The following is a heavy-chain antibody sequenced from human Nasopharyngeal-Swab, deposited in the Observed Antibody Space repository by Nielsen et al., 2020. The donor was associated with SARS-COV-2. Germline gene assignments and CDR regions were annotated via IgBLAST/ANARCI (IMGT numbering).Heavy chain of an antibody. CDR2: ISSNGGST. J-gene: IGHJ4*02. V-gene: IGHV3-64D*08. Sequence: GESLKISCSASGFTFSSYAMHWVRQAPGKGLEYVSAISSNGGSTYYADSVKGRFTISRDNSKNTLYLQISSLRAEDTAVYYCARDVNLPNPPSAPGYWGQGTLVTVSS. CDR1: GFTFSSYA. D-gene: IGHD1-14*01. CDR3: ARDVNLPNPPSAPGY.